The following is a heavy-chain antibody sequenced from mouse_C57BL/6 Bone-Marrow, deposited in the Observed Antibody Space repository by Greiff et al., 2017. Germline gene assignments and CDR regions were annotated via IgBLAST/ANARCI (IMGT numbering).Heavy chain of an antibody. D-gene: IGHD2-4*01. Sequence: QVQLKQSGAELVRPGTSVKVSCKASGYAFTNYLIEWVKQRPGQGLEWIGVINPGSGGTNYNEKFKGKATLTADKSSSTAYRQLSSLTYEDSAVYFGARGRLRRCDFDVWGTGTTVTVSS. CDR3: ARGRLRRCDFDV. J-gene: IGHJ1*03. CDR1: GYAFTNYL. CDR2: INPGSGGT. V-gene: IGHV1-54*01.